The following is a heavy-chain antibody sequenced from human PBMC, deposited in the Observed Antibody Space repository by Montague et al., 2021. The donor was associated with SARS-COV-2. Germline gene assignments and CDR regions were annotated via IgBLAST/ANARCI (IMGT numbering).Heavy chain of an antibody. CDR2: IFYTGST. V-gene: IGHV4-39*01. D-gene: IGHD3-22*01. CDR1: GGSMYIYGSHYY. CDR3: ARRRLNFYDSRHWFDP. Sequence: SETLSLTCTVSGGSMYIYGSHYYWDWIRQPPGKGLEWIGTIFYTGSTIYNSSLKSRVTISIDTSKNQYSLELNSVTAADTAVYYFARRRLNFYDSRHWFDPWGQGALVTVPS. J-gene: IGHJ5*02.